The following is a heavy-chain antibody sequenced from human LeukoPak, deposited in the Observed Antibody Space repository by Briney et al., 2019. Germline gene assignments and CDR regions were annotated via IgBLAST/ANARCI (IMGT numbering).Heavy chain of an antibody. J-gene: IGHJ4*02. CDR1: GFIFSSSW. Sequence: GGSLRFSCAASGFIFSSSWMSWVRQAPGKGLEWVANIKEDGSEKYYVDSVMGRFTISRDNAKNSLYLQMNSLRVEDTAVYYCARDEFWGQGTLVTVSS. CDR3: ARDEF. CDR2: IKEDGSEK. V-gene: IGHV3-7*01.